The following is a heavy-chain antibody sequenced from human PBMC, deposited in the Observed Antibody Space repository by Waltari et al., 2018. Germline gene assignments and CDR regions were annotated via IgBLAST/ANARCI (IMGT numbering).Heavy chain of an antibody. Sequence: QVQLVQSGAEMKKPGASVKVSCTAAGYTCNSYTMNWVRQAPGQGPECMGWISAYNGATNYAQKLQDRVTMTTDTSTNTAYMELRSLRSDDTAVYYCARVSREFLAVVPWDYWGQGTLVTVSS. CDR1: GYTCNSYT. CDR2: ISAYNGAT. J-gene: IGHJ4*02. V-gene: IGHV1-18*01. CDR3: ARVSREFLAVVPWDY. D-gene: IGHD3-10*01.